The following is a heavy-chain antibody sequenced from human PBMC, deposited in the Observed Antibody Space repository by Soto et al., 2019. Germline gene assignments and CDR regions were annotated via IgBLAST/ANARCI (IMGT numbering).Heavy chain of an antibody. CDR3: ARDWYSGYDWDANNWFDP. Sequence: PGGSLRLSCAASGFTFSSYGMHWVRQAPGKGLEWVAVIWYDGSNKYYADSVKGRFTISRDNSKNTLYLQMNSLRAEDTAVYYCARDWYSGYDWDANNWFDPWGQGTLVTVSS. CDR2: IWYDGSNK. CDR1: GFTFSSYG. V-gene: IGHV3-33*01. J-gene: IGHJ5*02. D-gene: IGHD5-12*01.